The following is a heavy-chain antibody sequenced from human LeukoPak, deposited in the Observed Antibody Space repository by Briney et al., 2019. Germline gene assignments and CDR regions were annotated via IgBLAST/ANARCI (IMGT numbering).Heavy chain of an antibody. V-gene: IGHV4-59*01. CDR3: GRSLSSAWHYFAY. D-gene: IGHD6-19*01. Sequence: PSETLSLTCTVSGGSISSYYWSWIRQPPGKGLEWIGYIYYSGSTNYNPSLNSRVTISVDTSKNQFSLRLSSVTAADTAVYYCGRSLSSAWHYFAYWGQGTLVTVSS. CDR1: GGSISSYY. CDR2: IYYSGST. J-gene: IGHJ4*02.